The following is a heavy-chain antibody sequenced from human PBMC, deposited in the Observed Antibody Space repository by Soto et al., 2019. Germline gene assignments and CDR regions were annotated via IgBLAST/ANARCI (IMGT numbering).Heavy chain of an antibody. V-gene: IGHV1-18*01. CDR1: GYRFTSYR. CDR3: AQGTKGYLKRGYSGYDRGEAFDI. Sequence: LLNLYWKDFGYRFTSYRISWARQAHEQGLEWMVWISAYNGNTNYAQKLPGRVTMTTDTSTSTAYMELRSLRSDDTAVYYCAQGTKGYLKRGYSGYDRGEAFDIWGQGTMVTVS. D-gene: IGHD5-12*01. J-gene: IGHJ3*02. CDR2: ISAYNGNT.